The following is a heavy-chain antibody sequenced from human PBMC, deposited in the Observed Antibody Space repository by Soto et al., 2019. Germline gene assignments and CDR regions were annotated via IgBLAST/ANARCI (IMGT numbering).Heavy chain of an antibody. J-gene: IGHJ4*02. D-gene: IGHD5-18*01. Sequence: GYLRLACAASEFNFSNYALSWVRQAPGKGLEWVSTISGSGGKTYYADSVKGRFTVSRDNSKNTLYIKMNSLGAQDTAVSYCAKVEGGDSWGLIDDWGQGTLVTVSS. CDR3: AKVEGGDSWGLIDD. CDR1: EFNFSNYA. CDR2: ISGSGGKT. V-gene: IGHV3-23*01.